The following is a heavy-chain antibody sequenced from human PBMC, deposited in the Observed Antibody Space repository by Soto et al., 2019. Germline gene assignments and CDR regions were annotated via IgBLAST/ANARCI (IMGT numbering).Heavy chain of an antibody. D-gene: IGHD5-18*01. CDR3: ARDHPGWIRVHYYYYYGMDV. V-gene: IGHV3-30-3*01. J-gene: IGHJ6*02. Sequence: GGSLRLSCAASGFTFSSYAMHWVRQAPGKGLEWVAVISYDGSNKYYADSVKGRFTISRDNSKNTLYLQMNSLRAEDTAVYYCARDHPGWIRVHYYYYYGMDVWGQGTTVTVSS. CDR2: ISYDGSNK. CDR1: GFTFSSYA.